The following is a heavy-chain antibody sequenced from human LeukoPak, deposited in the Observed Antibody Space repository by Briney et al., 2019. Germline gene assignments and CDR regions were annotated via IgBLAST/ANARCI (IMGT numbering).Heavy chain of an antibody. V-gene: IGHV4-61*01. J-gene: IGHJ3*01. CDR1: GGSISSSSYY. CDR3: ARDRGQYFSSPWGDAFDV. CDR2: IYYTGST. Sequence: KPSETLSLTCAVSGGSISSSSYYWSWIRQPPGKDLEWIGYIYYTGSTNYNPSLKSRVTISLDTSQNQFSLKLSSVTAADTAVYYCARDRGQYFSSPWGDAFDVWGQGTMVSVSS. D-gene: IGHD3-16*01.